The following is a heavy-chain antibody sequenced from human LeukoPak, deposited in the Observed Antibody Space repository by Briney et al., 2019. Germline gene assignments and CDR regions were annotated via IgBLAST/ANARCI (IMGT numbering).Heavy chain of an antibody. Sequence: PGGSLRLSCAASGFTFSSYSVNWVRQAPGKGLEWVSSITSSSSYIYYADSVKGRFTISRDNAKNSLYLQMHSLRAEDTALYYCARDLPSGSGSHYSRYFDYWGQGTLVTVSS. V-gene: IGHV3-21*01. D-gene: IGHD3-10*01. J-gene: IGHJ4*02. CDR3: ARDLPSGSGSHYSRYFDY. CDR2: ITSSSSYI. CDR1: GFTFSSYS.